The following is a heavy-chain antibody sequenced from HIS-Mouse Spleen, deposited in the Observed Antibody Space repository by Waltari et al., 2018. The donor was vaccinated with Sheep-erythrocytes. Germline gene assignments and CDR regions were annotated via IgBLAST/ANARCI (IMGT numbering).Heavy chain of an antibody. Sequence: QVQLQESCPGLVKPSQTLSLTCTVPVAPIASADSYWSWIRQPPGKGLEWIGYIYYSGSTYYNPSLKSRVTISVDTSKNQFSLKLSSVTAADTAVYYCARALANWGSSFDYWGQGTLVTVSS. J-gene: IGHJ4*02. CDR3: ARALANWGSSFDY. CDR2: IYYSGST. V-gene: IGHV4-30-4*01. CDR1: VAPIASADSY. D-gene: IGHD7-27*01.